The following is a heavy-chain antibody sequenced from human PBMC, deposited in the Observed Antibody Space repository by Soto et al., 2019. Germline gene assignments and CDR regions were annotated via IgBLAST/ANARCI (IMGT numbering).Heavy chain of an antibody. CDR2: MYYSGNT. D-gene: IGHD3-3*01. CDR1: GGSITNYY. CDR3: VGGLSEWGRIEF. Sequence: SETLSLTCTVSGGSITNYYWSWIRQPPGKRLEYIGYMYYSGNTYYNPSLKSRVTISGDASKNQFSLKLRSVTAADTAVYYCVGGLSEWGRIEFWGQGKRVPVSS. J-gene: IGHJ4*02. V-gene: IGHV4-59*01.